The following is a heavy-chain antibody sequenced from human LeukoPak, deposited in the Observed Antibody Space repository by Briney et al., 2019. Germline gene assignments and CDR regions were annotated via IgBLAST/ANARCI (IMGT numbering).Heavy chain of an antibody. Sequence: PSETLSLTCTVSGFSISSYYRSWLRQPPGKGLEWVGYIYYSGSTNYNPSLKSRVTISLDTSKNQISLKLSSVTAADTAVYYCARHTTVVPPHYFDYWGQGTLVTVSS. CDR3: ARHTTVVPPHYFDY. D-gene: IGHD4-23*01. V-gene: IGHV4-59*08. J-gene: IGHJ4*02. CDR2: IYYSGST. CDR1: GFSISSYY.